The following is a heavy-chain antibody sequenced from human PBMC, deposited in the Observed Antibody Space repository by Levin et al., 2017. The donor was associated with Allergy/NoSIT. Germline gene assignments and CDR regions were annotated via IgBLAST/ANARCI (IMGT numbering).Heavy chain of an antibody. CDR2: IYSRGNA. Sequence: GGSLRLSCAGSGFIVSNNFMSWVHQAPGKGLEWVSIIYSRGNAFYADSVKGRFTVSRDESQNTLFLQMNSLRVEDTATYYCARDTQHWGQGTRVTVSS. V-gene: IGHV3-66*01. J-gene: IGHJ1*01. CDR3: ARDTQH. CDR1: GFIVSNNF.